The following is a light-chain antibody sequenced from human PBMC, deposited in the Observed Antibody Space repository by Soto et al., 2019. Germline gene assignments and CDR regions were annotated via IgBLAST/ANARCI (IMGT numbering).Light chain of an antibody. CDR1: RDDIGAYDY. V-gene: IGLV2-14*01. CDR3: NSYTRSSTNV. J-gene: IGLJ1*01. CDR2: EVT. Sequence: QSVLTQPASVSGSPGQSITISCAGTRDDIGAYDYVSWYQQHPGNAPKLLVYEVTNRPSGVSDRFSGSKSGNTASLTISGLQAEDEADYYCNSYTRSSTNVFGPGTKVTVL.